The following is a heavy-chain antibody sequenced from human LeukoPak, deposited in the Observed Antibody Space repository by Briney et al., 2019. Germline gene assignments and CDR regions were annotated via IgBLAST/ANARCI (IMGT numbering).Heavy chain of an antibody. CDR2: IYYSGST. V-gene: IGHV4-59*01. J-gene: IGHJ3*02. CDR3: ARDKGYCSSTSCMEDAFDI. D-gene: IGHD2-2*01. CDR1: GGSISSYY. Sequence: PSETLSLTCTVSGGSISSYYWSWIRQPPGKGLEWIGYIYYSGSTNYNPSLKSRVTISVDTSKNQFSLKLSSVTAADTAVYYCARDKGYCSSTSCMEDAFDIWGQGTMVTVSS.